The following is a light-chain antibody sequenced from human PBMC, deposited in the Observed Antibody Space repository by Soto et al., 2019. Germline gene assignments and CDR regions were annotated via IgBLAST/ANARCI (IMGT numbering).Light chain of an antibody. J-gene: IGKJ1*01. CDR2: GAS. CDR3: QQYYDWPRT. CDR1: QSVSGS. Sequence: EIVMTQSPATLSVSPGEGATLSCRASQSVSGSLAWYQQQPGQAPRLLIYGASTRATGIPARFSGSGSGTEFTLTISSLQSEDFAVYYCQQYYDWPRTFGQGTKVEVK. V-gene: IGKV3-15*01.